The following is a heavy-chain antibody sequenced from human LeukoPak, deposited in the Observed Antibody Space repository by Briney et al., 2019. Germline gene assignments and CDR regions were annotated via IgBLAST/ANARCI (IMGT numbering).Heavy chain of an antibody. Sequence: GESLRLPCAASGFTFSSYAMNWVRQAPGKGLEWVSTISGGSINTYYADSVKGRFTISRDNSKNTLYLQMNSLRAEDTAVYYCAKFRWFGELFLFDYWGQGAQVTVSS. V-gene: IGHV3-23*01. D-gene: IGHD3-10*01. CDR3: AKFRWFGELFLFDY. CDR1: GFTFSSYA. J-gene: IGHJ4*02. CDR2: ISGGSINT.